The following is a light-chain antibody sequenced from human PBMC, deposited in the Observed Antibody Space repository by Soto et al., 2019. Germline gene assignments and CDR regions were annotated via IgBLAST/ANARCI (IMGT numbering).Light chain of an antibody. J-gene: IGLJ3*02. CDR3: QSYDSSLSDWV. CDR2: GNT. V-gene: IGLV1-40*01. CDR1: SPNIGAGYD. Sequence: QSVLTQPPSVSGAPGQRVTISCTGSSPNIGAGYDVHWYQQLPGTAPKLLVSGNTNRPSGVPDRFSGSKSGTSASLAITGLQAEDEADYYCQSYDSSLSDWVFGGGTQLTVL.